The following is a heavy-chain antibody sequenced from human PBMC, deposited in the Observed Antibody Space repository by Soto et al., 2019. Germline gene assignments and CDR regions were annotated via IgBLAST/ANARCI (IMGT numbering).Heavy chain of an antibody. V-gene: IGHV1-69*01. D-gene: IGHD4-17*01. CDR1: GGTFSSYA. J-gene: IGHJ6*02. CDR2: IIPIFGTA. Sequence: QVQLVQSGAEVKKPGSSVKVSCKASGGTFSSYAISWVRQAPGQGLEWMGGIIPIFGTANYAQKFQGRVTITADESTSTADMELSSLRAEDTAVYYCARDRADYGDFYCYDGMDVWGQGPTVTVSS. CDR3: ARDRADYGDFYCYDGMDV.